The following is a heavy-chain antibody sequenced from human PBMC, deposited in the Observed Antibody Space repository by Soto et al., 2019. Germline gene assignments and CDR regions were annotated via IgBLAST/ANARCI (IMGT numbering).Heavy chain of an antibody. J-gene: IGHJ6*02. D-gene: IGHD1-7*01. CDR2: IIPIFDTA. Sequence: QVQLVQSGAEVKKPGSSVKVSCKASGGTFSSYAISWVRQAPGQGLEWMGGIIPIFDTAYYAQKYQGRVTITADESTRTAYMELSSLGSEDTAVYYCASHGITGTWVYYYGMAVWGQGTTVTVSS. V-gene: IGHV1-69*12. CDR1: GGTFSSYA. CDR3: ASHGITGTWVYYYGMAV.